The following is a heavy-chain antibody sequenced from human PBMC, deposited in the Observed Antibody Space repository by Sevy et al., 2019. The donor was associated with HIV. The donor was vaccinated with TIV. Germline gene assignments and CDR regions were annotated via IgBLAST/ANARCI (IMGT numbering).Heavy chain of an antibody. CDR1: GFTFTSSA. CDR2: IVVGSGNT. Sequence: ASVKVSCKASGFTFTSSAVQWVRQARGQRLEWIGWIVVGSGNTNYPQKFQERVTITRDMSTSTAYMELSSLRSEDTAVSYCAAEESSGLTNSPRAGSYWGQGTLVTVSS. J-gene: IGHJ4*02. D-gene: IGHD6-19*01. V-gene: IGHV1-58*01. CDR3: AAEESSGLTNSPRAGSY.